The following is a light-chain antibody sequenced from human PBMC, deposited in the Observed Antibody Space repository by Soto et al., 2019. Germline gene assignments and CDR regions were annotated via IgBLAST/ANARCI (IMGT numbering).Light chain of an antibody. CDR1: QSLGTW. CDR3: QHYNSYYLT. V-gene: IGKV1-5*01. CDR2: DVS. J-gene: IGKJ3*01. Sequence: DIQITQSPSTMSASVGDRVTITCRASQSLGTWLAGYQERPGKAPKLLIYDVSTLAIVVPSRFSGSGSGTECSLSISSLQPDDFATYYCQHYNSYYLTFGSGTNGDI.